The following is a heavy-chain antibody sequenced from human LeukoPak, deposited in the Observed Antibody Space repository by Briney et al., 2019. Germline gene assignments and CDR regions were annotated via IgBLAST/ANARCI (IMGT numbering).Heavy chain of an antibody. V-gene: IGHV3-23*01. CDR2: VDGGGST. D-gene: IGHD2/OR15-2a*01. CDR3: ARDDAPDGGFLDY. Sequence: GGSLRLSCAASGFTFRNYAMSWVRQAPGKALEWASRVDGGGSTSYADSVKGRFSISRDISKSTLYLQMSSLRGEDTAVYYCARDDAPDGGFLDYWGQGTLVTVSS. J-gene: IGHJ4*02. CDR1: GFTFRNYA.